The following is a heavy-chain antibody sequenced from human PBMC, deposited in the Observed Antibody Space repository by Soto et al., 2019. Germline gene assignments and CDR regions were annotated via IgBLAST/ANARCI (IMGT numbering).Heavy chain of an antibody. CDR3: ARDSSAGCSDGSCDSYFDY. V-gene: IGHV3-33*01. CDR1: GFTFSSYG. CDR2: IWYDGSNK. D-gene: IGHD2-15*01. Sequence: QVQLVESGRGVVQPGRSLRLSCAASGFTFSSYGMHWVRQAPGKGLEWVAVIWYDGSNKYYADSVKGRFTISRDNSKNKLYLEITSLRAEATSVYYCARDSSAGCSDGSCDSYFDYWGQRTLVTVSS. J-gene: IGHJ4*02.